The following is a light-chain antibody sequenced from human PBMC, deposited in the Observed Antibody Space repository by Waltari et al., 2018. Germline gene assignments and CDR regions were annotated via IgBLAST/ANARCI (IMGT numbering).Light chain of an antibody. CDR2: DVT. CDR1: SSDAGAYNY. V-gene: IGLV2-14*03. J-gene: IGLJ1*01. Sequence: QSALTQPASVSGSPGQSITISCTGTSSDAGAYNYASWYLQHPGKVPKLIIYDVTNRPSGVSGRFSGSKSGNTASLTISGLQGEDEADYFCTSYTSADTYIFGTGTTVTVL. CDR3: TSYTSADTYI.